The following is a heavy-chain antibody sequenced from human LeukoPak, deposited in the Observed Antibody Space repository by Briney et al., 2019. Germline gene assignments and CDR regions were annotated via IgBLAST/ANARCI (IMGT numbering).Heavy chain of an antibody. CDR1: GFSFSTHD. CDR2: ISYDGSHK. J-gene: IGHJ6*02. Sequence: PGGSLRLSCAASGFSFSTHDMHWVRQAPGKGLEWVAVISYDGSHKDYVDSVKGQFTTSRDNSKNTLYLQMNSLRAEDTAVYYCAKGAYYAPDYGMDAWGQGTTVTVSS. V-gene: IGHV3-30*18. CDR3: AKGAYYAPDYGMDA. D-gene: IGHD3-3*01.